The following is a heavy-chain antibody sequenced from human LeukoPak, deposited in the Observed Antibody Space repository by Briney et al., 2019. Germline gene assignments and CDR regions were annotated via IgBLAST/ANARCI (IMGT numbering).Heavy chain of an antibody. D-gene: IGHD5-18*01. CDR3: ARIQRGYSRDAGDY. J-gene: IGHJ4*02. CDR1: GYTFTGYY. V-gene: IGHV1-2*02. CDR2: INPNSGGT. Sequence: GASVKVSCKASGYTFTGYYMHWVRQAPGQGLAWMGWINPNSGGTNYAQKFQGRVTMTRDTSISTAYMELSRLRSDDTAVYYCARIQRGYSRDAGDYWGQGTLVTVSS.